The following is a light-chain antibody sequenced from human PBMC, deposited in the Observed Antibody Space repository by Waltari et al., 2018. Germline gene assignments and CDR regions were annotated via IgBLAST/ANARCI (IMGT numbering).Light chain of an antibody. Sequence: QSALTQPASVSGSPGQSITIPCSGVGSAVGASDYVSWHQHHPGKAPQVIIYDVTNRPSGVSDRFSASKSANTASLTISRLQPEDEADYYCFSQTLDGLVLFGGGTRLTVL. V-gene: IGLV2-14*03. CDR2: DVT. J-gene: IGLJ2*01. CDR1: GSAVGASDY. CDR3: FSQTLDGLVL.